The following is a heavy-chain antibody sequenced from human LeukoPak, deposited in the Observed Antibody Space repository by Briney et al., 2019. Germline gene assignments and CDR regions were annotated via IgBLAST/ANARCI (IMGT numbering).Heavy chain of an antibody. CDR2: ISSNGDNT. CDR3: VTGTGY. J-gene: IGHJ4*02. V-gene: IGHV3-64D*06. Sequence: PGGSLRLSCSVSGFTFSTYVMHWVRQAPGKGLEYVSAISSNGDNTYYADSVKGRFTISRDNSKNTLYLQMSSLRADDTAVYYCVTGTGYWGQGPLVTVSS. CDR1: GFTFSTYV.